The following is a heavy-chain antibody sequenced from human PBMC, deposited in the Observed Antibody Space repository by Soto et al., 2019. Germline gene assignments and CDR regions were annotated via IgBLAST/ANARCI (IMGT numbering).Heavy chain of an antibody. CDR3: AREWPAAGVVRAIGVRYYGGMDV. CDR1: GYTFTGYY. V-gene: IGHV1-2*04. Sequence: QVQLVQSGAEVKKPGASVKVSCKASGYTFTGYYMHWVRQAPGQGLEWMGWINPNSGGTNYAQKFQGWVTMTRDTSIRTAYMEMRRLRSDDTDVYYCAREWPAAGVVRAIGVRYYGGMDVWGQGTTVTVSS. CDR2: INPNSGGT. J-gene: IGHJ6*02. D-gene: IGHD6-13*01.